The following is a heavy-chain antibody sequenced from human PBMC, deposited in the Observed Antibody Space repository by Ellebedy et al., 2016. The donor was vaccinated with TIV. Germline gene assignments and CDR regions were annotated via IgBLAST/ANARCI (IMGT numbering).Heavy chain of an antibody. CDR1: GFMFSSYA. CDR3: ARDIQGEGKY. V-gene: IGHV3-23*01. Sequence: GESLKISCAASGFMFSSYAMSWVRQAPGKGLEWVSRISGSGTSTYYADSVKGRFTISRDNSKNTLFLQMNSLRAGDTAVYYCARDIQGEGKYWGQGTLVTVSS. D-gene: IGHD2-21*01. CDR2: ISGSGTST. J-gene: IGHJ4*02.